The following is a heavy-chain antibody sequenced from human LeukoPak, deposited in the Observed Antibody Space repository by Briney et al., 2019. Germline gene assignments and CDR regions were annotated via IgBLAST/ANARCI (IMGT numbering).Heavy chain of an antibody. Sequence: GGSLRLSCAASGFTFSGYAMHWVRQAPGKGLEWVAVISYDGSNKYYADSVKGRFTISRDNSKNTLYLQMNSLRAEDTAVYYCASDYGGNSFDYWGQGTLVTVSS. J-gene: IGHJ4*02. CDR1: GFTFSGYA. CDR3: ASDYGGNSFDY. V-gene: IGHV3-30*04. D-gene: IGHD4-23*01. CDR2: ISYDGSNK.